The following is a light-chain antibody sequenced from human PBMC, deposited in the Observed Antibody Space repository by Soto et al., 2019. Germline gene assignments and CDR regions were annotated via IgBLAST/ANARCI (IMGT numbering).Light chain of an antibody. V-gene: IGLV2-14*01. Sequence: QSALTQPASVSGSPGQSITISCPGNSNDVGGYNYFSWYQQHPGKAPKLMIYDVSNRPSGVSNRFSGSKSGNTASLTISGLQALVYDDSSCTSNTSSCPYVF. CDR1: SNDVGGYNY. CDR3: TSNTSSCPYV. J-gene: IGLJ1*01. CDR2: DVS.